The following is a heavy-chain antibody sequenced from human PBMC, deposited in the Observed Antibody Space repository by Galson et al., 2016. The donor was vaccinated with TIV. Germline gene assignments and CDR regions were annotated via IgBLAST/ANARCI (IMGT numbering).Heavy chain of an antibody. Sequence: SLRLSCAASGYSFSTYAMHWVRQAPGTGLKHVAVINSYGGGADYADSVKGRFTISRDNSRSTLYLQMRSLRVEDAGVYYCVKDQRWESIAFDYWGQGTLVTVSS. CDR3: VKDQRWESIAFDY. D-gene: IGHD1-26*01. J-gene: IGHJ4*02. CDR2: INSYGGGA. V-gene: IGHV3-64D*06. CDR1: GYSFSTYA.